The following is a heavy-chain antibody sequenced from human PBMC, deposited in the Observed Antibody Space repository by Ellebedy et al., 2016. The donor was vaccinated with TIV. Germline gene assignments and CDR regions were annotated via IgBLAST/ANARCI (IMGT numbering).Heavy chain of an antibody. J-gene: IGHJ4*02. CDR1: GYTFTSYG. CDR3: ARLYTVAAVGTSSGFDH. D-gene: IGHD6-13*01. Sequence: AASVKVSCKASGYTFTSYGISWARQAPGQGLEWMGWISAYNGDTNSVQKLQGRVTMTTDTSTSTAYMELMSLRSDDTAVYYCARLYTVAAVGTSSGFDHWGQGTLVTVSS. V-gene: IGHV1-18*01. CDR2: ISAYNGDT.